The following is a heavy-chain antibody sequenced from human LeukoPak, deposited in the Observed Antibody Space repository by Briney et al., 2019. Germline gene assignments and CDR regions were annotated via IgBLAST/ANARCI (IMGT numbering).Heavy chain of an antibody. CDR3: ARSVLWFGELYYFDY. J-gene: IGHJ4*02. D-gene: IGHD3-10*01. CDR2: IIPILGIA. CDR1: GGTFSSYA. Sequence: ASVKVSCKASGGTFSSYAISWARQAPGQGLEWMGRIIPILGIANYAQKFQGRVTITADKSTSTAYMELSSLRSEDTAVYYCARSVLWFGELYYFDYWGQGTLVTVSS. V-gene: IGHV1-69*04.